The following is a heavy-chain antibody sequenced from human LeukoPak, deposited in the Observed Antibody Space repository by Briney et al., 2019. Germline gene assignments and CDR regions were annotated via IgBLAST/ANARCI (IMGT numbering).Heavy chain of an antibody. J-gene: IGHJ4*02. Sequence: ASVKVSCRASGYTFTSYDINWVRQATGQGPEWMGWMSPNSGNTGYAQKFQGRVTMTRSTSMSTAYMELSSLRSEDTAVYYCARGPPNWGYDYWGQGTLVTVSS. CDR1: GYTFTSYD. CDR2: MSPNSGNT. D-gene: IGHD7-27*01. V-gene: IGHV1-8*01. CDR3: ARGPPNWGYDY.